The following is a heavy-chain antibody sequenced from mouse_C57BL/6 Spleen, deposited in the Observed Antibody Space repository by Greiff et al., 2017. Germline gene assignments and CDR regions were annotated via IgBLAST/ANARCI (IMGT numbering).Heavy chain of an antibody. V-gene: IGHV1-64*01. D-gene: IGHD1-1*01. CDR1: GFTFTSYW. CDR3: ARAGFITTVVDY. J-gene: IGHJ2*01. Sequence: QVQLQQPGAELVKPGASVKLSCKASGFTFTSYWMHWVKQRPGQGLEWIGMIHPNSGSTNYNGKFKSKATLTVDKSSSTAYMQLSSLTSEASAVYYCARAGFITTVVDYWGQGTTLTVSS. CDR2: IHPNSGST.